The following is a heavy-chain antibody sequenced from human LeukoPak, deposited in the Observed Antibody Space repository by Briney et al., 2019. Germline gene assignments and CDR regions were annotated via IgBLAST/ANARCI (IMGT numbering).Heavy chain of an antibody. Sequence: GGSLRLSCAASGFTFSSYGMSWVRQAPGKGLEWVSAISGSGGSTYYADSVKGRFSISRDNSKNTLYLQMNSLRAEDTAAYYCARSGLNRFDYWGQGTLVTVSS. CDR2: ISGSGGST. V-gene: IGHV3-23*01. CDR3: ARSGLNRFDY. D-gene: IGHD2-15*01. CDR1: GFTFSSYG. J-gene: IGHJ4*02.